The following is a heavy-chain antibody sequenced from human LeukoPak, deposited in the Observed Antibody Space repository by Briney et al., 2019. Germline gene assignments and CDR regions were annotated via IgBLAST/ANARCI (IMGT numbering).Heavy chain of an antibody. J-gene: IGHJ4*02. D-gene: IGHD3-10*01. V-gene: IGHV1-8*01. CDR2: MNPNSGNT. CDR1: GYTFTRYD. CDR3: AIHYYGSGSYYNEISY. Sequence: ASVKVSCKASGYTFTRYDINWVRQAIGQGLEWMGWMNPNSGNTGYAQKFQGRVTMTRNTSISTAYMELSSLRSEDTAVYYCAIHYYGSGSYYNEISYWGQGALVTVSS.